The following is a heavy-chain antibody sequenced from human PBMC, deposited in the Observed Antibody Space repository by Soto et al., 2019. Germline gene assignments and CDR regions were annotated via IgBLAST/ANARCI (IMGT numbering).Heavy chain of an antibody. D-gene: IGHD3-3*02. J-gene: IGHJ3*02. CDR1: GFNFNVAW. Sequence: EGQLVESGGRLVEPGGSLRLSCAASGFNFNVAWMNWVRQAPGKELEWLGRIKSKGGGETTEYVAFVKGRFTISRDDSKNTLYLQMHSLKSEYTAVYYCTKVLALPPNDAFDIWGQGTMVTVSS. CDR2: IKSKGGGETT. V-gene: IGHV3-15*01. CDR3: TKVLALPPNDAFDI.